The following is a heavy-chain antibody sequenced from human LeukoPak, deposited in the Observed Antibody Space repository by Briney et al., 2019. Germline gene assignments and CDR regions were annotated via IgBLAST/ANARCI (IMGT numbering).Heavy chain of an antibody. CDR3: ARGDIAAAGTSTPADY. Sequence: GSSVKVSCKASGGTFSSYAISWVRQAPGQGLEWMGGIIPIFGTANYAQKFQGRVTITADESTSTAYMELSSLRSEDTAVYYCARGDIAAAGTSTPADYWGQGTLVTVCS. D-gene: IGHD6-13*01. J-gene: IGHJ4*02. CDR2: IIPIFGTA. V-gene: IGHV1-69*01. CDR1: GGTFSSYA.